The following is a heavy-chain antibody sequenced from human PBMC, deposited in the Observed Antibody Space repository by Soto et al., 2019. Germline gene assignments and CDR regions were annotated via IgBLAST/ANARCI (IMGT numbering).Heavy chain of an antibody. CDR2: INHSGST. CDR1: GGSFSGYY. D-gene: IGHD5-18*01. J-gene: IGHJ4*02. Sequence: TLSLTCAVYGGSFSGYYWSWIRQPPGKGLEWIGEINHSGSTNYNPSLKSRVTISVDTSKNQFSLKLSSVTAADTAVYYCARDTAYYFDYWGQGTLVTVSS. CDR3: ARDTAYYFDY. V-gene: IGHV4-34*01.